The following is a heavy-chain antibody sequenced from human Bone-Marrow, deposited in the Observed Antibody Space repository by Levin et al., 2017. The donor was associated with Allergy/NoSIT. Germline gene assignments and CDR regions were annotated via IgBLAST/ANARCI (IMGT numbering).Heavy chain of an antibody. D-gene: IGHD3-10*01. CDR1: GFTFSSYS. CDR3: ARDGGYYGSGSYIVVYFDY. J-gene: IGHJ4*02. CDR2: ISSSSSSYI. V-gene: IGHV3-21*01. Sequence: GGSLRLSCAASGFTFSSYSMNWVRQAPGKGLEWVSSISSSSSSYIYYADSVKGRFTISRDNAKNSLYLQMNSLRAEDTAVYYCARDGGYYGSGSYIVVYFDYWGQGTLVTVSS.